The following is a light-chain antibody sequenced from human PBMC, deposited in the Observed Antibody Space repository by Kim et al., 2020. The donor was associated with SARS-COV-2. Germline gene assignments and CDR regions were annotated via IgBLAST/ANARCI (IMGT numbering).Light chain of an antibody. CDR1: SGSIASNY. V-gene: IGLV6-57*02. CDR2: EDN. CDR3: QSYDSSTWV. Sequence: NFMLTQPHSVSESPGKTVTISCTGSSGSIASNYVQWYQQRPGSAPTTVIYEDNQRPSGVPDRFSGSIDSSSNSASLTISGLKTEDEADCYCQSYDSSTWVFGGGTQLTVL. J-gene: IGLJ3*02.